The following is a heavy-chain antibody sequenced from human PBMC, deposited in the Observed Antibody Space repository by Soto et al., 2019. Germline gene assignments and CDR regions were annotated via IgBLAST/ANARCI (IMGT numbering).Heavy chain of an antibody. CDR1: GFTVSNNA. CDR2: IWYEGSNK. J-gene: IGHJ6*02. Sequence: VGSLRLSCATSGFTVSNNAMHWVRQAPGKGLEWVAQIWYEGSNKYYADSVKGRFTISRDNSKNTVYLQMNSLRAEAMAVYYCPRDGQNQSPYAMDGWGQGTTVTVSS. CDR3: PRDGQNQSPYAMDG. V-gene: IGHV3-33*01.